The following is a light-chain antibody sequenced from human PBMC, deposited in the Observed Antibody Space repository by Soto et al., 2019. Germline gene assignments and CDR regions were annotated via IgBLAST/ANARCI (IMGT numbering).Light chain of an antibody. Sequence: EIVLTQSPATLSLSPGGRATLSCRASQSVSSYLAWYQQKPGQAPRLLIYDASNRATGIPARFSGSGSGTDFTLTIGSLEPEDFAVYYCQQRSNWPPLTFGGGTKVEIK. CDR2: DAS. J-gene: IGKJ4*01. V-gene: IGKV3-11*01. CDR3: QQRSNWPPLT. CDR1: QSVSSY.